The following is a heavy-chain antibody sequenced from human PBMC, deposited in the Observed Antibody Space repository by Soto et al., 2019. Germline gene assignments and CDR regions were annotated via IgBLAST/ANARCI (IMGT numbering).Heavy chain of an antibody. J-gene: IGHJ3*02. CDR3: SKDLNSGYAGMMAFDI. CDR1: GFTSSSYA. D-gene: IGHD5-12*01. Sequence: GGSLRLACAASGFTSSSYAMSWVRQAKGKGKEWGSAISGSVGSTYYADSVKGRFTISRDNSKNTLYLQMNSLRAEDTAVYYCSKDLNSGYAGMMAFDIWGQGTMVTVSS. CDR2: ISGSVGST. V-gene: IGHV3-23*01.